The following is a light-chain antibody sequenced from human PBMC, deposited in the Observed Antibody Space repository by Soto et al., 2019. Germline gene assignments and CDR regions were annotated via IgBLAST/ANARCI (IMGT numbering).Light chain of an antibody. CDR1: QSLVFSDGNTY. V-gene: IGKV2-30*01. J-gene: IGKJ2*01. CDR3: MQGTHWLYT. Sequence: DVVMTQSPLSLPVTLGQPASISCRSSQSLVFSDGNTYLHWFQQRPGQSPRRLIYKVSNRDSGVPDRFSGSGSGTDFTLKISRVEAEDVGVYYCMQGTHWLYTFGQGTKLELK. CDR2: KVS.